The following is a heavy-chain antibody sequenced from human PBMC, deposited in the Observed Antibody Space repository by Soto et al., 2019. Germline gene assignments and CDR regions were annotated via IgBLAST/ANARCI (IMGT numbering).Heavy chain of an antibody. CDR1: GFSISGSA. CDR3: SRLEGVAGLGCMDV. Sequence: EMQFVESGGGLVQPGGSLRLSGAASGFSISGSAIHWVRQAPGKGLEWVGRIRSKPNNYATAYAASGEVRVTVSRDVSPKMAYLETNGLKIEDTAGYYCSRLEGVAGLGCMDVWGLGATVSVSS. J-gene: IGHJ6*02. CDR2: IRSKPNNYAT. V-gene: IGHV3-73*01. D-gene: IGHD6-19*01.